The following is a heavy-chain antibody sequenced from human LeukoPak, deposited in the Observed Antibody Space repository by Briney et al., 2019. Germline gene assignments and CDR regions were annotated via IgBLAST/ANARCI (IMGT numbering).Heavy chain of an antibody. J-gene: IGHJ4*02. CDR1: GGSMRSNSFY. CDR2: INYGGHT. V-gene: IGHV4-39*07. CDR3: ARELMDCSGGTCYSSFFDY. D-gene: IGHD2-15*01. Sequence: SETLSLTCTVSGGSMRSNSFYWGWIRQSPGKGLEWIANINYGGHTYYNPSVKSQVTLSDDVSKNRFSLNLTSVTAADTALYFCARELMDCSGGTCYSSFFDYWGQGTLVTVSS.